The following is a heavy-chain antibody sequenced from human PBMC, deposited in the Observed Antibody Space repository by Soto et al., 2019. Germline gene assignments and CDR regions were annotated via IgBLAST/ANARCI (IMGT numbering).Heavy chain of an antibody. CDR2: ISGSGDST. V-gene: IGHV3-23*01. D-gene: IGHD4-17*01. J-gene: IGHJ6*02. CDR3: AKFYYGDYSYYYYGMDV. Sequence: EVQVLESGGGLVQPGGSLRLSCAASGFTFSSYAMSWVRHAPGKGLEWVSAISGSGDSTRYADSVQGRFTISRDTSKHTLYLQMNSLRAEDTAVYYCAKFYYGDYSYYYYGMDVWGQGTTVTVSS. CDR1: GFTFSSYA.